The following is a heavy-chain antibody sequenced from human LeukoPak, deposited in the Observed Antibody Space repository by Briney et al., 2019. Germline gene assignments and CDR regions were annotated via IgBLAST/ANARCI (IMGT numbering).Heavy chain of an antibody. CDR3: AKNYYSGSYKLYYFDY. CDR1: GFTFSSYV. V-gene: IGHV3-23*01. CDR2: ISGSGGST. D-gene: IGHD1-26*01. Sequence: GGSLRLSCAASGFTFSSYVMSWVRQAPGKGLEWVSAISGSGGSTYYADSVKGRFTISRDNSKNTLYLQMNSLRAEDTAVYYCAKNYYSGSYKLYYFDYWGQGTLVTVSS. J-gene: IGHJ4*02.